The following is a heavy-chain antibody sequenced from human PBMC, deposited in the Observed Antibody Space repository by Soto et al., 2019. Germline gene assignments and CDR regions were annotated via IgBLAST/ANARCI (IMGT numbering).Heavy chain of an antibody. CDR2: IDPSDSYT. D-gene: IGHD5-12*01. V-gene: IGHV5-10-1*01. CDR1: GYSFTSYW. J-gene: IGHJ6*02. Sequence: GESLKISCKGSGYSFTSYWISWVRQMPGKGLEWMGRIDPSDSYTNYSPSFQGHVTISADKSISTAYLQWSSLKASDTAMYYCAIGGYDLNSYYYYYGMDVWGQGTTVTVSS. CDR3: AIGGYDLNSYYYYYGMDV.